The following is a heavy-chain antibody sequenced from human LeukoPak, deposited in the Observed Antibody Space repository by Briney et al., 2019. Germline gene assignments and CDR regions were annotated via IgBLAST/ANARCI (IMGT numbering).Heavy chain of an antibody. Sequence: RTSQTLSLTCTVSGGSISSGSYYWSWIRQPAGKGLEWIGRIYTSGSTNYNPSLKSRVTISVDTSKNQFSLKLSSVTAADTAVYYCARDSCSGGSCYSSWFDPWGQGTLVTVSS. CDR3: ARDSCSGGSCYSSWFDP. CDR2: IYTSGST. D-gene: IGHD2-15*01. CDR1: GGSISSGSYY. J-gene: IGHJ5*02. V-gene: IGHV4-61*02.